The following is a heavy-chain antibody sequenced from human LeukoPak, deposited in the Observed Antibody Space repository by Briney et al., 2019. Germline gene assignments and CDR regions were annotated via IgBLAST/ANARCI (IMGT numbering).Heavy chain of an antibody. CDR1: GYAFTSYG. J-gene: IGHJ4*02. V-gene: IGHV1-18*01. CDR2: ISAYNGNT. D-gene: IGHD3-10*01. CDR3: AGGGVRGVIIPWTN. Sequence: GGSVKVSCKASGYAFTSYGISWVRQAPGQGLEWMGWISAYNGNTNYAQKLQGRVTMTRNTSISTAYMELSSLRSEDTAVHYCAGGGVRGVIIPWTNWGQGTLVTVSS.